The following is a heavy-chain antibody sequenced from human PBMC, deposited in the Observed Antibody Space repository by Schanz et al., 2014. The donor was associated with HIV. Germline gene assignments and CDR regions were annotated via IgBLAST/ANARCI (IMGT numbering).Heavy chain of an antibody. V-gene: IGHV3-21*06. CDR2: ISRGGDYI. J-gene: IGHJ6*02. D-gene: IGHD1-1*01. Sequence: EVQLVESGGGLVKRGGSLRLSCVVSGLIFRTYDMNWVRQAPGKGLEWVSSISRGGDYIYHADSVRGRFTISRDSAKNSLYLQMDSLRGEDTAVYYCARRDTGTLYYYYHYGMDVWGQGTTVTVSS. CDR3: ARRDTGTLYYYYHYGMDV. CDR1: GLIFRTYD.